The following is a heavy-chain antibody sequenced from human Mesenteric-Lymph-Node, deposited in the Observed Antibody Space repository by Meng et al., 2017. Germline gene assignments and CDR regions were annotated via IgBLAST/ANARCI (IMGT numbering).Heavy chain of an antibody. CDR1: GYTFTSYD. D-gene: IGHD2-2*01. CDR3: ARGRYCSSTSCYYDWFDP. CDR2: MNPNSGNT. J-gene: IGHJ5*02. V-gene: IGHV1-8*03. Sequence: ASVKVSCKASGYTFTSYDINWVRQATGQGLEWMGWMNPNSGNTGYAQKFQGRVTITRNTSISTAYMELSSLRSEDTAVYYCARGRYCSSTSCYYDWFDPWGQGTLVTVSS.